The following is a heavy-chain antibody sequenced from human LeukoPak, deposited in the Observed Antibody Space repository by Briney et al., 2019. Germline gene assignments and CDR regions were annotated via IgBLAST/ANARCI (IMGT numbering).Heavy chain of an antibody. Sequence: GGTLRLYCAASGFTFSSYAMHRVRPAQGKGLEWVAIISYDGSNKYCADSVKGRFTISRDNSKNTLYLQMNSLRAEDTAVYYCARDRGAAARPGYFDYWGQGTLVTVSS. J-gene: IGHJ4*02. CDR3: ARDRGAAARPGYFDY. CDR1: GFTFSSYA. CDR2: ISYDGSNK. V-gene: IGHV3-30-3*01. D-gene: IGHD6-6*01.